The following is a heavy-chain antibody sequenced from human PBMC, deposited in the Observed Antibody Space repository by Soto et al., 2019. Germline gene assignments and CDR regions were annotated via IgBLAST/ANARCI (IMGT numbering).Heavy chain of an antibody. Sequence: QVQLVQSGAEVKKPGASVKVSCKASGYTFTSYGISWVRQAPGQGLEWKGWISAYNGNTNYAQKRQGRVTMTTDTPTSTCYMELRSLRSDDTAVYYSARARVRTTVSNSVYWGQGTLVTVSS. D-gene: IGHD4-17*01. CDR2: ISAYNGNT. J-gene: IGHJ1*01. CDR1: GYTFTSYG. V-gene: IGHV1-18*01. CDR3: ARARVRTTVSNSVY.